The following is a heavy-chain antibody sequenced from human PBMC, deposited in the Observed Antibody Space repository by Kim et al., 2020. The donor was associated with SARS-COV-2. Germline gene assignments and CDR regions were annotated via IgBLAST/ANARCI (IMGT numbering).Heavy chain of an antibody. Sequence: GGSLRLSCAASGFTFSNAWMSWVRQAPGKGLEWVGRIKSKTDGGTTDYAAPVKGRFTISRDDSKNTLYLQMNSLKTEDTAVYYCTTGDAPVLLWFGALGDAFDIWGQGTMVTVSS. D-gene: IGHD3-10*01. CDR3: TTGDAPVLLWFGALGDAFDI. CDR1: GFTFSNAW. V-gene: IGHV3-15*01. CDR2: IKSKTDGGTT. J-gene: IGHJ3*02.